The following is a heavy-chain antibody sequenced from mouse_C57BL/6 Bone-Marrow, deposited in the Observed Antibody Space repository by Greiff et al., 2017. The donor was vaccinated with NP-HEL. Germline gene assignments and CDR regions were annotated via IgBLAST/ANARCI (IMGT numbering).Heavy chain of an antibody. Sequence: QVQLQQSGAELVKPGASVKISCKASGYAFSSYWMNWVKQRPGKGLEWIGQIYPGDGDTNYNGKFKDKASLTADKSSSTAYMQLSSLPSGDSAVYFCARGAYWGQGTLVTVSA. J-gene: IGHJ3*01. CDR1: GYAFSSYW. CDR3: ARGAY. V-gene: IGHV1-80*01. CDR2: IYPGDGDT.